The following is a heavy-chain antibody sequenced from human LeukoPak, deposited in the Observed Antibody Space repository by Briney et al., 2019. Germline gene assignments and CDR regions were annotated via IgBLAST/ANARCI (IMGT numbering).Heavy chain of an antibody. D-gene: IGHD3-3*01. V-gene: IGHV3-53*01. CDR2: IYSGGST. CDR1: GFTVSSNY. J-gene: IGHJ4*02. CDR3: ARYRLPYYDFWSGYCDY. Sequence: PGGSLRLSCAASGFTVSSNYMSWVRQAPGKGLEWVSVIYSGGSTYYADSVKGRFTISRDNSKNTLYLQMNSLRAEDTAVYYCARYRLPYYDFWSGYCDYWGQGTLVTVSS.